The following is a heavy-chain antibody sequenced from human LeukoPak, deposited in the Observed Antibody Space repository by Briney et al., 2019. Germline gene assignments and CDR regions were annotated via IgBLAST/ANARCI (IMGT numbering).Heavy chain of an antibody. J-gene: IGHJ4*02. CDR1: GFTFSNAW. CDR2: IKSKPDGGTI. V-gene: IGHV3-15*01. Sequence: KTGGSLRLSCAASGFTFSNAWVNWVRQAPGKGLEWVGRIKSKPDGGTIDYAAPVKGRFTISRDDSKNMFYLQMNSLKTEDTAAYYCTTGGYYFDYWGQGTLVIVSS. CDR3: TTGGYYFDY.